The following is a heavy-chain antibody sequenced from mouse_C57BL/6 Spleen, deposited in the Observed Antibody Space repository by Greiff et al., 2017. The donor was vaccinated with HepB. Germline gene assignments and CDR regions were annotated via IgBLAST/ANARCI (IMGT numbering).Heavy chain of an antibody. CDR1: GFTFTDYY. CDR3: ARYETTEDYFDY. D-gene: IGHD1-1*01. Sequence: DVHLVESGGGLVQPGGSLSLSCAASGFTFTDYYMSWVRQPPGKALEWLGFIRNKANGYTTEYSASVKGRFTISRDNSQSILYLQMNALRAEDSATYYCARYETTEDYFDYWGQGTTLTVSS. V-gene: IGHV7-3*01. J-gene: IGHJ2*01. CDR2: IRNKANGYTT.